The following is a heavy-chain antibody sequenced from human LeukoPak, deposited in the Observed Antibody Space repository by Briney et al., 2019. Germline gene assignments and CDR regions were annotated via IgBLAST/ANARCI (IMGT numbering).Heavy chain of an antibody. D-gene: IGHD3-22*01. CDR2: IWYDGSNK. CDR3: ARAGDYYDSSGPYIDLHGMNV. Sequence: GALRLSCAASGFTFSSYGMQWVRQAPGKGLEWVAVIWYDGSNKYYADSVKGRFTISRDNSKNTLYLQMNSLRAEDTAVYYCARAGDYYDSSGPYIDLHGMNVWGQGTTVTVPS. V-gene: IGHV3-33*01. J-gene: IGHJ6*02. CDR1: GFTFSSYG.